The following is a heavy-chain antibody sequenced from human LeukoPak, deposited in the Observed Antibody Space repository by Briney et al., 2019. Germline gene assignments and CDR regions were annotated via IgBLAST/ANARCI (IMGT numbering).Heavy chain of an antibody. J-gene: IGHJ4*02. D-gene: IGHD6-13*01. CDR2: INHSGST. Sequence: SETLSLTCAVYGGSFSDYYWSWIRQPPGRGLEWIGEINHSGSTNYNPSLKSRVTISLDKSRNQFSLKLSSVTAADTAVYYCVRRVGRKRGSSFGYWGQGTLVTVSS. CDR3: VRRVGRKRGSSFGY. V-gene: IGHV4-34*01. CDR1: GGSFSDYY.